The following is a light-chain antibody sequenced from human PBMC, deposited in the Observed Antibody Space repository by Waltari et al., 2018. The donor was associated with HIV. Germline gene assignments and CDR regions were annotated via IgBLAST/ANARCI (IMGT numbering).Light chain of an antibody. CDR1: SSDVGDYY. J-gene: IGLJ3*02. Sequence: QSALTQPASVSGSPGQSISISCTGTSSDVGDYYFSWYQHHPGKAPKVIIYEVSNRPSGVSNRFSGSKSGNTASLTISGLLPEDEADYFCSSYISSATPEFGGGTRLTVL. CDR3: SSYISSATPE. V-gene: IGLV2-14*01. CDR2: EVS.